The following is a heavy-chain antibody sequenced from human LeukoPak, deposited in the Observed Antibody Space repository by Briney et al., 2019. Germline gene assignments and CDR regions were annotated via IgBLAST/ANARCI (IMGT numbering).Heavy chain of an antibody. CDR2: INIDGSHT. J-gene: IGHJ4*02. Sequence: PGGSLRLSCAASGFTFSDYWMHWVRQAPGKGLVWVSHINIDGSHTSYADSVKGRFTISRDNAKNTLDLQMNSLRAEDTAVYYCARVSHNWGRGNYFDYWGQGTLVTVSS. V-gene: IGHV3-74*01. CDR1: GFTFSDYW. CDR3: ARVSHNWGRGNYFDY. D-gene: IGHD7-27*01.